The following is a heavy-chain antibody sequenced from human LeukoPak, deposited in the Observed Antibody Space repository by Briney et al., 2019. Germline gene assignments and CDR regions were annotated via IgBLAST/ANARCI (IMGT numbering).Heavy chain of an antibody. J-gene: IGHJ4*02. V-gene: IGHV3-74*01. CDR3: ARGGSSCFDS. CDR1: GFTFSTYW. CDR2: INSDGSTT. D-gene: IGHD6-13*01. Sequence: GGSLRLSCAASGFTFSTYWMHWVRQAPGKGLVWVSRINSDGSTTTYADSVKGRFTISRDNAKNTLYLQMNNLRDEDTAVYYCARGGSSCFDSWGQGTLVTVSS.